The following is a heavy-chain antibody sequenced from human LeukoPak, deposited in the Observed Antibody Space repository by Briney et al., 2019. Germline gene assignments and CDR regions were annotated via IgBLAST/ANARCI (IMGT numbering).Heavy chain of an antibody. J-gene: IGHJ4*02. CDR2: ISSGSTI. Sequence: GGSLRLSCAASGFTFSDYYMSWIRQAPGKGLEWVSYISSGSTIYYADSVKGRFTISRDNAKNSLYLQMNSLRAEDTAVYYCAREVRWGQGTLVTVSS. V-gene: IGHV3-11*01. CDR3: AREVR. CDR1: GFTFSDYY.